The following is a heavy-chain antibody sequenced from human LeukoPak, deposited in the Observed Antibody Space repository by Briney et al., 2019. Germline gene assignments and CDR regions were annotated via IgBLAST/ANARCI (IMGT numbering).Heavy chain of an antibody. V-gene: IGHV3-7*01. D-gene: IGHD4-17*01. CDR2: IKQDGSEK. Sequence: PGGSLRLSCAASGFTFSSYWMSWVRQAPGKGLEGVANIKQDGSEKYYVDSVKGRFTISRDNAKNSLYLQMNSLRAEDTAVYYCAIDPDYGDYVDYFDYCGQGSLVTVSS. CDR1: GFTFSSYW. J-gene: IGHJ4*02. CDR3: AIDPDYGDYVDYFDY.